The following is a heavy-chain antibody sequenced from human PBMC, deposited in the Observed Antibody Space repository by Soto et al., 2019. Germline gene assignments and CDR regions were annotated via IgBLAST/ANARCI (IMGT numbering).Heavy chain of an antibody. Sequence: QVQLVQSGAEVKKPGASVKVSCKASGYTFTGYYIHWVRQAPGQGLEWMGWINPNSGGTKYPQKFQGRVTMTRDTSICTVNMSLTGLKSADTAVCFCARDLAKGGGSAGFDYWGQGTLVAVSS. J-gene: IGHJ4*02. V-gene: IGHV1-2*02. CDR1: GYTFTGYY. CDR3: ARDLAKGGGSAGFDY. D-gene: IGHD2-15*01. CDR2: INPNSGGT.